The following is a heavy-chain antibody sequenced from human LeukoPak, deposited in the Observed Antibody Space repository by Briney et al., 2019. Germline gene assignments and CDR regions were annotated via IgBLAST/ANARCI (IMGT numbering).Heavy chain of an antibody. CDR3: ARDMSITMVRGVNRDGEPLDY. CDR1: GYTFTSYY. J-gene: IGHJ4*02. Sequence: ASVKVSCKASGYTFTSYYMHWVRQAPGQGLEWMGIINPSGGSTSYAQKFQGRVTMTRDTSTSTVYMELSSLRSEDTAVYYCARDMSITMVRGVNRDGEPLDYWGQGTLVTVSS. D-gene: IGHD3-10*01. CDR2: INPSGGST. V-gene: IGHV1-46*03.